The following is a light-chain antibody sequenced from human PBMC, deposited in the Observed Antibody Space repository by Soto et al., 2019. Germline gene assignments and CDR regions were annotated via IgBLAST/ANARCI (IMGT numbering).Light chain of an antibody. J-gene: IGLJ1*01. CDR3: NSYTSRSTYI. CDR2: DVT. V-gene: IGLV2-14*01. CDR1: GSDVGGCNY. Sequence: SVLTPPPSVSGSPGQSIAISYNGTGSDVGGCNYVSWYEQHPGKAPELMIYDVTNRPSGVSYRFSGSKSGNTASLTISGLQAEDEADYYCNSYTSRSTYIFGTGTKVTVL.